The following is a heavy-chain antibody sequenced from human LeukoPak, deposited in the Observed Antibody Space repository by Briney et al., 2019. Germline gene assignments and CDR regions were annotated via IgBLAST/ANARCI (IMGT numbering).Heavy chain of an antibody. J-gene: IGHJ4*02. CDR1: GGSISSYY. D-gene: IGHD2-15*01. V-gene: IGHV4-59*01. CDR2: IYYSGST. CDR3: ARANCSGGSCYLDY. Sequence: SETLSLTCTVSGGSISSYYWSWIRQPPGEGLEWIGYIYYSGSTNYNPSLRSRVTISVDTSKNQFSLKLSPVTAADTAVYYCARANCSGGSCYLDYWGQGTLVTVSS.